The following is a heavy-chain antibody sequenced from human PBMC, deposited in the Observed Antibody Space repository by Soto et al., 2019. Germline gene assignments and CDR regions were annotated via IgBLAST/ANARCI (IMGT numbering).Heavy chain of an antibody. V-gene: IGHV4-4*07. CDR3: VRDGTKTLRDWFDS. CDR1: GASISGFY. CDR2: IYATGTT. J-gene: IGHJ5*01. Sequence: PSETLYLTCTVSGASISGFYWSWIRKSAGKGLEWIGRIYATGTTDYKPSLKSRVMMSVDTSKKQFSLKLRSVTAADTAVYYCVRDGTKTLRDWFDSWGQGISVTVSS. D-gene: IGHD1-1*01.